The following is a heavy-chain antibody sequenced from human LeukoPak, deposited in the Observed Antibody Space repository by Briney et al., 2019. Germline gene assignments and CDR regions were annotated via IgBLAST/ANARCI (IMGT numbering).Heavy chain of an antibody. D-gene: IGHD6-6*01. CDR1: GFTFGDYA. CDR3: AKDIGYSSSFGVDY. J-gene: IGHJ4*02. V-gene: IGHV3-9*01. CDR2: ISWNSGSI. Sequence: GSTLRLSCAASGFTFGDYAMHWVRQAPGKGLEWVSGISWNSGSIGYADPVKGRFTISRDNAKNSLYLQMNSLRAEDTALYYCAKDIGYSSSFGVDYWGQGTLVTVSS.